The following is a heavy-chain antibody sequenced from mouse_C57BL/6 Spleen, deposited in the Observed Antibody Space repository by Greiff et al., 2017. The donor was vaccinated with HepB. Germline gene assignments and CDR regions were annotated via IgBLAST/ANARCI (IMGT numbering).Heavy chain of an antibody. CDR1: GYTFTSYW. CDR3: ARPGYGSSEFAY. Sequence: QVQLKQPGAELVKPGASVKLSCKASGYTFTSYWMHWVKQRPGQGLEWIGMIHPNSGSTNYNEKFKSKATLTVDKSSSTAYMQLSSLTSEDSAVYYCARPGYGSSEFAYWGQGTLVTVSA. V-gene: IGHV1-64*01. CDR2: IHPNSGST. D-gene: IGHD1-1*01. J-gene: IGHJ3*01.